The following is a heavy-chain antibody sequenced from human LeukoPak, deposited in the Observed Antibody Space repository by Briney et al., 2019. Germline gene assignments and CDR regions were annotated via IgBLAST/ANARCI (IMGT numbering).Heavy chain of an antibody. D-gene: IGHD4-17*01. V-gene: IGHV4-61*02. CDR3: XXXXTTVXXGSFDY. J-gene: IGHJ4*02. Sequence: PSQTLSLTCTVSGGSISSASYYWNWIRQPAGKGLEWIGRIYASGDTNYNPSLKSRVTISVDMSKNQFSLKLSSVTAADTAVYYXXXXXTTVXXGSFDYWSQGTLVTVS. CDR2: IYASGDT. CDR1: GGSISSASYY.